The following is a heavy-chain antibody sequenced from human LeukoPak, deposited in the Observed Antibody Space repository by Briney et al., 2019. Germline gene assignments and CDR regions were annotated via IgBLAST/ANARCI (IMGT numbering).Heavy chain of an antibody. Sequence: PGGSLRLSCAASGFTFSSYSMNWVRQAPGKGLEWVSSISSSSSYIYCADSVKGRFTISRDNAKNSLYLQMNSLRAEDTAVYYCARDGREAVAGMFDYWGQGTLVTVSS. CDR1: GFTFSSYS. V-gene: IGHV3-21*01. CDR3: ARDGREAVAGMFDY. CDR2: ISSSSSYI. D-gene: IGHD6-19*01. J-gene: IGHJ4*02.